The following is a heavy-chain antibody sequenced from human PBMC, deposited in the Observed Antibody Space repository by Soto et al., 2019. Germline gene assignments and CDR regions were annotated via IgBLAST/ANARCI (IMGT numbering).Heavy chain of an antibody. V-gene: IGHV4-39*01. Sequence: QLQLQESGPGLVKPSETLSLTCTVSGGSISSSSYYRGWIRQPPGKGLEWIGSTYYSGSTYSNPSLKSRVTISVDTSKNQFSLKLSSVTAADTAVYYCARHGFGRDSSWDDAFDIWGQGTMVTVSS. CDR1: GGSISSSSYY. D-gene: IGHD6-13*01. CDR2: TYYSGST. J-gene: IGHJ3*02. CDR3: ARHGFGRDSSWDDAFDI.